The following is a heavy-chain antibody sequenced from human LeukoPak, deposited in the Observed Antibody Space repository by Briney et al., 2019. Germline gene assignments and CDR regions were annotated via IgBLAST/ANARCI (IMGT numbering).Heavy chain of an antibody. D-gene: IGHD6-13*01. V-gene: IGHV1-2*02. Sequence: ASVKVSCKASGYTFTSYDINWVRQATGQGLERMGWINPNSGGTNYAQKFQGRVTMTRDTSISTAYMELSRLRSDDTAVYYCARGARDLSIQNIRIAAAGTGDYWGQGTLVTVSS. J-gene: IGHJ4*02. CDR2: INPNSGGT. CDR1: GYTFTSYD. CDR3: ARGARDLSIQNIRIAAAGTGDY.